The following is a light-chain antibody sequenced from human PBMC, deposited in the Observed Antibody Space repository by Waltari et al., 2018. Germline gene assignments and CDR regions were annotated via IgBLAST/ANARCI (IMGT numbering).Light chain of an antibody. CDR2: SRS. Sequence: DIQMTQSPSSLSASIGARVTIACRASQDINNWLAWYQPKPGKAPKLLIYSRSTLQPGVPSRFSGSVSGTDFTLTISSLQPEDGATYYCLQAQSFPRTFGGGTVVEI. CDR3: LQAQSFPRT. CDR1: QDINNW. J-gene: IGKJ4*01. V-gene: IGKV1-12*01.